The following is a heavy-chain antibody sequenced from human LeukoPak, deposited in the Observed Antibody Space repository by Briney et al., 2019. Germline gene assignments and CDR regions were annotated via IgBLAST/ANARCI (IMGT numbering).Heavy chain of an antibody. D-gene: IGHD2-2*01. V-gene: IGHV1-2*02. CDR2: INPNSGGT. CDR1: GYTFTGYY. J-gene: IGHJ4*02. CDR3: ARDRGGYIVVVPATMILDY. Sequence: ASVKVSCKASGYTFTGYYMHWVRQAPGQGLEWMGWINPNSGGTNYAQKFQGRVTMTRDTSISTAYMELSRLRSDDTAVYYCARDRGGYIVVVPATMILDYWGQGTLVTVSS.